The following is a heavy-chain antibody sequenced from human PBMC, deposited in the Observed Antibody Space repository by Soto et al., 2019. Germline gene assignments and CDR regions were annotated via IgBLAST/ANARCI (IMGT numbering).Heavy chain of an antibody. CDR3: ARGRARYCSSTSCYGWRLNWFDP. J-gene: IGHJ5*02. CDR2: INHSGST. V-gene: IGHV4-34*01. Sequence: QVQLQQWGAGLLKPSETLSLTCAVYGGSFSGYYWSWIRQPPGKGLEWIGEINHSGSTNYNPSLKSRVTISVDTSKNLFSLKLSSVTAADTAVYYCARGRARYCSSTSCYGWRLNWFDPWGQGTLVTVSS. CDR1: GGSFSGYY. D-gene: IGHD2-2*01.